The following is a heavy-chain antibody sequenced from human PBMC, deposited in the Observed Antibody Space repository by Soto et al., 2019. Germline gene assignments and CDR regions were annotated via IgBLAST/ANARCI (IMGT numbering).Heavy chain of an antibody. CDR1: GFTFSSHD. CDR2: IGTAGDT. V-gene: IGHV3-13*01. D-gene: IGHD3-9*01. Sequence: GGSLRLSCAASGFTFSSHDMHWVRQATGKGLEWVSAIGTAGDTYYPGSVKGRFTISRENAKNSLYLQMNSLRAGDTAVYYCARAERVDDWDAFDIWGQGTMVTVSS. J-gene: IGHJ3*02. CDR3: ARAERVDDWDAFDI.